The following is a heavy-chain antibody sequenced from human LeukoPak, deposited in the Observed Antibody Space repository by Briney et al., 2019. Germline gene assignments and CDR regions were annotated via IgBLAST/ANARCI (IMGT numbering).Heavy chain of an antibody. CDR1: GFTFSSYS. Sequence: PGRSLRLSCAASGFTFSSYSIHWVRQAPGTGLEWVAVISYDGSNKYYADSVKGRFTISRDNSKNTLYLQVNSLRAEDTAVYYCARTIMIFGVARGLWDWFDPWGQGTLVTVSS. V-gene: IGHV3-30-3*01. D-gene: IGHD3-3*01. CDR2: ISYDGSNK. J-gene: IGHJ5*02. CDR3: ARTIMIFGVARGLWDWFDP.